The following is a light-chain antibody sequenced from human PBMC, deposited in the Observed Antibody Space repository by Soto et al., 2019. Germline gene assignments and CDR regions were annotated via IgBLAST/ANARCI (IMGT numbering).Light chain of an antibody. CDR3: QQSSTTPYT. CDR1: QSISNS. Sequence: DTQMTQSPSSLSASVGDRVTITCRASQSISNSLNWYQQKPGNAPKVLIYAASNLQSGVPSKFSGSGSGTDFTLTIDSLQPEDFAIYYCQQSSTTPYTFGQGTKVDIK. V-gene: IGKV1-39*01. CDR2: AAS. J-gene: IGKJ2*01.